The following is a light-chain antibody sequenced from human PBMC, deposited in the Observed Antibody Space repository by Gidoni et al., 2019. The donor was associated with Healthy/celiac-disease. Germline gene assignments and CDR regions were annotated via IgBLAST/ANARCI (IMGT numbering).Light chain of an antibody. CDR3: QQLRA. Sequence: ELVLTQSPGTLSLSPGERATLSCRASQSVSSCYLAWYQQKPGQAPRLLIYGASSRATGIPDRFSGSGSGTDFTLTISRLEPEDFAVYYCQQLRAFGQGTKVEIK. J-gene: IGKJ1*01. CDR1: QSVSSCY. CDR2: GAS. V-gene: IGKV3-20*01.